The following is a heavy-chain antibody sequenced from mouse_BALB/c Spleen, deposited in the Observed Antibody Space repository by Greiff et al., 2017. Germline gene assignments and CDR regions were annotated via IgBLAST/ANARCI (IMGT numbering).Heavy chain of an antibody. CDR3: ARGEYGYYYAMDY. V-gene: IGHV2-9*02. CDR1: GFSLTSYG. Sequence: QVQLKESGPGLVAPSQSLSINCTVSGFSLTSYGVHWVRQPPGKGLEWLGVIWAGGSTNYNSALMSRLSISKDNSKSQVFLKMNSLQTDDTAMYYCARGEYGYYYAMDYWGQGTSVTVSS. J-gene: IGHJ4*01. D-gene: IGHD1-2*01. CDR2: IWAGGST.